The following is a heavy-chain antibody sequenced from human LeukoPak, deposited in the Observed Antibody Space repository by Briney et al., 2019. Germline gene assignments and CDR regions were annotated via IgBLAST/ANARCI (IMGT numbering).Heavy chain of an antibody. Sequence: ASVMVSCKASGGTFSSYAISWVRQAPGQGLEWMGRIIPILGIANYAQKFQGRVTITADKSTSTAYMELSSLRSEDTAVYYCARELSIAVAVANPEFDYWGQGTLVTVSS. CDR2: IIPILGIA. CDR1: GGTFSSYA. CDR3: ARELSIAVAVANPEFDY. D-gene: IGHD6-19*01. V-gene: IGHV1-69*04. J-gene: IGHJ4*02.